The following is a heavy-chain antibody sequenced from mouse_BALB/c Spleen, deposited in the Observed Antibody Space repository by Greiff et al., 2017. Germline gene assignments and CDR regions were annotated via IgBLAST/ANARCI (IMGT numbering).Heavy chain of an antibody. V-gene: IGHV5-6*01. J-gene: IGHJ3*01. CDR1: GFTFSSYG. D-gene: IGHD2-4*01. Sequence: EVKLMESGGDLVKPGGSLKLSCAASGFTFSSYGMSWVRQTPDKRLEWVATISSGGSYTYYPDSVKGRFTISRDNAKNTLYLQMSSLKSEDTAMYYCARHSWDYDRTGFAYWGQGTLVTVSA. CDR3: ARHSWDYDRTGFAY. CDR2: ISSGGSYT.